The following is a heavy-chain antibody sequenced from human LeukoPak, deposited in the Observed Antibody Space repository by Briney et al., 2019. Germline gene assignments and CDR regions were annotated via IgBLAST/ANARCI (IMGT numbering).Heavy chain of an antibody. CDR1: GFTFSSYE. CDR3: ARYKKSYYDSSGYYSLIAGFDY. J-gene: IGHJ4*02. V-gene: IGHV3-48*03. CDR2: ISSSGSTI. Sequence: GGSLRLSCAASGFTFSSYEMNWVRQAPGKGLEWVSYISSSGSTIYYADSVKGRFTISRDNAKNSLYLQMNSLRAEDTAVYYCARYKKSYYDSSGYYSLIAGFDYWGQGTLVTVSS. D-gene: IGHD3-22*01.